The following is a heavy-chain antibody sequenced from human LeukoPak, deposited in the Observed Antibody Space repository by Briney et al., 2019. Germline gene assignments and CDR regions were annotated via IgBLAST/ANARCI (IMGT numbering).Heavy chain of an antibody. Sequence: GGSLRLSCAASGFTFSSYAMTWVRQAPGKGLEWVSGISGSSSSSYYADSVKGRFTISRDYSNNTVYLQMNSLRAEDTAVYYCVKEGEVVITHRFDSWGQGTLVTVSS. CDR2: ISGSSSSS. V-gene: IGHV3-23*01. D-gene: IGHD3-22*01. CDR1: GFTFSSYA. CDR3: VKEGEVVITHRFDS. J-gene: IGHJ4*02.